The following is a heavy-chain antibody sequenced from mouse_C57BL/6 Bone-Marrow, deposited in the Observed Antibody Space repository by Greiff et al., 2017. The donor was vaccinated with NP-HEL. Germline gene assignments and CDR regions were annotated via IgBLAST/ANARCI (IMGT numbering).Heavy chain of an antibody. CDR1: GFTFSSYG. D-gene: IGHD4-1*01. J-gene: IGHJ1*03. Sequence: EVQLQESGGDLVKPGGSLKLSCAASGFTFSSYGMSWVRQTPDKRLEWVATISSGGSYTYYPDSVKGRFTISRDNAKNTLYLQMSSLKSEDTAMYYCARHLLTDSYWYFDVWGTGTTVTVSS. CDR3: ARHLLTDSYWYFDV. V-gene: IGHV5-6*01. CDR2: ISSGGSYT.